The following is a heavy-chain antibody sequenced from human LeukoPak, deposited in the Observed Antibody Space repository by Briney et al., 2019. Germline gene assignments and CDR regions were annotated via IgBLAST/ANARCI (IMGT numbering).Heavy chain of an antibody. V-gene: IGHV3-23*01. CDR1: GFTFSSYA. CDR3: AKDLTRVTPDYFDY. Sequence: GGSLRLSCAASGFTFSSYAMSWLRQAPGKGLEWVSAFSASGVSTYYADSVKGRFTISRDNSKNTLYLQMNSLRAEDTAVYYCAKDLTRVTPDYFDYWGQGTLVTVSS. CDR2: FSASGVST. J-gene: IGHJ4*02. D-gene: IGHD4-23*01.